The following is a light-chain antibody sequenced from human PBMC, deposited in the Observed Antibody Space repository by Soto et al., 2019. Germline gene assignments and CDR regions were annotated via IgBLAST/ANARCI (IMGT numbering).Light chain of an antibody. CDR1: QSITNS. J-gene: IGKJ1*01. CDR2: DAS. V-gene: IGKV3-11*01. CDR3: QQRSNWPSGT. Sequence: ESLLTQSPATLSLSPGDISTLSFRSSQSITNSLAWYRHQPGQPPRLLIYDASKRATGIPARFIGSGSGTDFTLTISSLEPEDFAVYYCQQRSNWPSGTFGQGTKVDIK.